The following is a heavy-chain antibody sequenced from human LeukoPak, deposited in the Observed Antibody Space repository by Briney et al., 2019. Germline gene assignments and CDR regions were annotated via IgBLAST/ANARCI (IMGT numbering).Heavy chain of an antibody. CDR2: INHSGST. J-gene: IGHJ6*03. V-gene: IGHV4-34*01. CDR3: ARVLYCSSTSSYRHYYYYMDV. D-gene: IGHD2-2*01. CDR1: GGSFSGYY. Sequence: SETLSLTCAVYGGSFSGYYWSWIRQPPGKGLEWIGEINHSGSTNYNPSLKSRVTISVDTSKNQFSLKLSSVTAADTAVYYCARVLYCSSTSSYRHYYYYMDVRGKGTTVTVSS.